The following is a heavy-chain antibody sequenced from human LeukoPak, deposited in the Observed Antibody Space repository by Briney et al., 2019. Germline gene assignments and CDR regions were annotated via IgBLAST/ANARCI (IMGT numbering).Heavy chain of an antibody. CDR3: TRRGGGSYFHAFDI. Sequence: GVFLRISCQSSGYSFTNYWIIWVRQMPGKGLECMGNFDPSDSYTKSSPFLQGHVTLSTYKALSTAYLECCSLKASAYAVYYGTRRGGGSYFHAFDIWGQGTMATVSS. CDR1: GYSFTNYW. V-gene: IGHV5-10-1*01. J-gene: IGHJ3*02. CDR2: FDPSDSYT. D-gene: IGHD1-26*01.